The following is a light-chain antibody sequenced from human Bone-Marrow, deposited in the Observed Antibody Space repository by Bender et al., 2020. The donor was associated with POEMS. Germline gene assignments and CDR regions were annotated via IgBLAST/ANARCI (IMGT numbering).Light chain of an antibody. V-gene: IGLV1-44*01. CDR2: SSH. Sequence: QSVLTQPPSASGTPGQRVTMSCSGSTSNIGAHAVNWYQHLPGTAPKLLIYSSHRRPSEVPDRFSGSRSGTSASLAISGLQSEDEADYYCAVWDDSLNGWVFGGGTKLTVL. J-gene: IGLJ3*02. CDR3: AVWDDSLNGWV. CDR1: TSNIGAHA.